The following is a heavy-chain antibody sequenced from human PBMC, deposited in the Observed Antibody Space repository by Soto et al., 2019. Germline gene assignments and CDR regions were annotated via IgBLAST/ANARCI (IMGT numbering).Heavy chain of an antibody. V-gene: IGHV3-9*01. CDR1: GFTFDDYA. D-gene: IGHD6-13*01. CDR2: INWNSGSI. J-gene: IGHJ1*01. Sequence: EVQLVESGGGLVQPGRSLRPSCAASGFTFDDYAMHWVRQVPGKGLEWVSGINWNSGSIGYADSVKGRFPISRDNAKNSLHLQMNSLRAEDTAFYYCVKDESINWYSGHFRHWGQGTLVTVSS. CDR3: VKDESINWYSGHFRH.